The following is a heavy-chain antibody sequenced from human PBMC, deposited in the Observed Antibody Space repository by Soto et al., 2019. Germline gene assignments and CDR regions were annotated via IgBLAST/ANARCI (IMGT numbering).Heavy chain of an antibody. D-gene: IGHD2-15*01. CDR3: ARLPYCSGGSCYSGFGMDV. CDR2: IYHGDSDT. Sequence: GESLKISCKGSGYSFTSYWIGWVRQMPGKGLEWMGIIYHGDSDTRYSPAFQGQVTISADKSISTAYVQWSSLKASDTAMYYCARLPYCSGGSCYSGFGMDVWGQGTTVTVSS. V-gene: IGHV5-51*01. J-gene: IGHJ6*02. CDR1: GYSFTSYW.